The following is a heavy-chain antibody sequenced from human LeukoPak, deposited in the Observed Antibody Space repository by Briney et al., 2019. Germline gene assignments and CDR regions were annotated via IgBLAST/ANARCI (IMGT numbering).Heavy chain of an antibody. V-gene: IGHV3-7*01. J-gene: IGHJ5*02. CDR1: GFTLTDHW. CDR3: ARDSRPRGGSCLHH. CDR2: IKEDGSEK. Sequence: GGSLRLSCAASGFTLTDHWMIGVRQTPGKGLEWVANIKEDGSEKFYVDSVKGRFTISRDDAINSLYLQMNNLRAEDTAFYYCARDSRPRGGSCLHHWVQGAVVIVSS. D-gene: IGHD2-15*01.